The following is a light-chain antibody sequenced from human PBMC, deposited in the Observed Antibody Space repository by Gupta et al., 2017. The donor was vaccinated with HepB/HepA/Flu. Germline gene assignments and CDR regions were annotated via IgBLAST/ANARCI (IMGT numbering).Light chain of an antibody. CDR2: EVS. Sequence: QSALTQPPSASGSPGQSVTISCPGTSSDVGAYTYVSWYQQHPGKAPKVIIYEVSKRPSGVPDRFSGSKSGNTASLTVSGLQAEDEADYYCSSYGGTHSLYYVFGSGTKVTV. CDR3: SSYGGTHSLYYV. V-gene: IGLV2-8*01. CDR1: SSDVGAYTY. J-gene: IGLJ1*01.